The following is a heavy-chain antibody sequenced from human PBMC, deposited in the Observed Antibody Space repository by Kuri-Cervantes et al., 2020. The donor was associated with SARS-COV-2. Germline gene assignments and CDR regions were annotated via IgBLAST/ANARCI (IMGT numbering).Heavy chain of an antibody. CDR2: VRGKANNYAT. D-gene: IGHD3-22*01. CDR1: GFRFSDSA. CDR3: TRDWALTPYDSSGYYYDPFDY. Sequence: GGSLRLSCEVSGFRFSDSAIHWVRRASGKGLEWVGRVRGKANNYATAYAASVKGRFTISRDDSKNMAYLQMNSLKTEDTAVYYCTRDWALTPYDSSGYYYDPFDYWGQGTLVTVSS. V-gene: IGHV3-73*01. J-gene: IGHJ4*02.